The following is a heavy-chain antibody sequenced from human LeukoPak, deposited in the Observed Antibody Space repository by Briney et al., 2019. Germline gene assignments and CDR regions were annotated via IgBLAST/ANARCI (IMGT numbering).Heavy chain of an antibody. CDR3: ARDRDGSYDRGPRDAFDI. D-gene: IGHD1-26*01. CDR2: IWYDGSNK. CDR1: GFTFSSYG. V-gene: IGHV3-33*01. Sequence: GGSLRLSCAASGFTFSSYGMHWVRQAPGKGLEWVAVIWYDGSNKYYADSVKGRFTISRDNSKNTLYLQMNSLRAEDTAVYYCARDRDGSYDRGPRDAFDIWGQETMVTVSS. J-gene: IGHJ3*02.